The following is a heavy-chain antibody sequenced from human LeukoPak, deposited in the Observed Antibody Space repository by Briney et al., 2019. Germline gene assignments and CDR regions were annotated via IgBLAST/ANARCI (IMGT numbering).Heavy chain of an antibody. CDR2: IFPGDSDT. CDR1: DSIFATYW. V-gene: IGHV5-51*01. CDR3: ASEYCSGGNCYFDY. Sequence: GASLQISCQGSDSIFATYWIGWVRQLPGEGLEWMGIIFPGDSDTRYSPSFQGQVTISADKSISTAYLQWSSLKASDTAIYYCASEYCSGGNCYFDYWGQGTLVTVSS. J-gene: IGHJ4*02. D-gene: IGHD2-15*01.